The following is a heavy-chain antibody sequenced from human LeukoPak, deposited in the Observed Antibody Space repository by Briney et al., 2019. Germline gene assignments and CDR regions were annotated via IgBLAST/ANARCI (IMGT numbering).Heavy chain of an antibody. CDR3: ARGSGAWYYYGMDV. Sequence: PGGSLRLSCAASGFTFSEHYMSWIRQAPGKGLEWVSYISSSGTPIYYADSVKGRFAISRGNAKKSCYLQMNSLRAEDTAIYYCARGSGAWYYYGMDVWGQGTTVTVSS. CDR1: GFTFSEHY. V-gene: IGHV3-11*01. D-gene: IGHD6-19*01. CDR2: ISSSGTPI. J-gene: IGHJ6*02.